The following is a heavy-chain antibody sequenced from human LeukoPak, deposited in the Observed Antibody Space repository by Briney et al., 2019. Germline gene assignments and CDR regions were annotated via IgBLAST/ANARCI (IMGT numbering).Heavy chain of an antibody. Sequence: ASVKVSCKASGYTFTGYYMHWVRQAPGQGLEWMGWINPNSGGTNYAQKFQGRVTMTRDTSISTAYMELSRLRSEDTAVYYCARSPNYYDSSGYYGYFDYWGQGTLVTVSS. V-gene: IGHV1-2*02. J-gene: IGHJ4*02. CDR2: INPNSGGT. CDR3: ARSPNYYDSSGYYGYFDY. CDR1: GYTFTGYY. D-gene: IGHD3-22*01.